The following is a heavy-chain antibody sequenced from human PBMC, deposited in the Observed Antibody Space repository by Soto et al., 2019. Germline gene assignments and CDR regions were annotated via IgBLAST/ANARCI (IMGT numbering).Heavy chain of an antibody. V-gene: IGHV4-59*01. Sequence: QVQLQESGPGLVKPSETLSLTCTVSGGSISNYYWSWIRQPPGKGLEWIGYIYYSGSTNYNPSLKSRVTIAVDTSKSQFSLKLTSVTAAATAVYYCARGRGSGSNWYFDLWGRGTLVTVSS. J-gene: IGHJ2*01. CDR3: ARGRGSGSNWYFDL. CDR1: GGSISNYY. CDR2: IYYSGST. D-gene: IGHD3-22*01.